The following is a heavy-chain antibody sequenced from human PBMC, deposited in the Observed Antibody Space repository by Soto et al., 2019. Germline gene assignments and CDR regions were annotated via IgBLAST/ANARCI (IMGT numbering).Heavy chain of an antibody. CDR3: SGGVGDAF. D-gene: IGHD1-26*01. CDR2: TNQDGSEK. CDR1: ESTVRRDW. Sequence: EVSLVESGGGLVQTGGSLRLSCAISESTVRRDWMNWVRQAPGKGLEWVAHTNQDGSEKYYVDSVKGRFTISRDNAKNSRFLQMNSLDAGDTAMYYCSGGVGDAFWGQGTLVTVSS. V-gene: IGHV3-7*04. J-gene: IGHJ4*02.